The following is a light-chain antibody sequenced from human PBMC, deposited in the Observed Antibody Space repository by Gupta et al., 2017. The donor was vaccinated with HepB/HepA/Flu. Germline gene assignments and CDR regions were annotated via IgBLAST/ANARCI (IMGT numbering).Light chain of an antibody. J-gene: IGKJ3*01. CDR2: AAS. Sequence: DIQMTQSPSSLAASVGGIVTITCRANQRITEYLAWYQKTAGKVPKLLIFAASRLKAGVPTRFSGSASGTDFTLTISILHHEDVTTYYCQMDSGSPLTFGPGTKVYIK. V-gene: IGKV1-27*01. CDR3: QMDSGSPLT. CDR1: QRITEY.